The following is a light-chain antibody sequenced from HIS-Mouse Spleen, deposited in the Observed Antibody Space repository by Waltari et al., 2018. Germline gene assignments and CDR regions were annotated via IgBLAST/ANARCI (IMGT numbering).Light chain of an antibody. CDR3: SSYTSSSTYV. CDR2: DVS. CDR1: SSDVGGYNY. J-gene: IGLJ1*01. Sequence: QSALTQPASVSGSPGQSITIPCTGTSSDVGGYNYVPWYQQHPGKPPKLMIYDVSNRPSGVSNRFSGSKSGNTASLTISGLQAEDEADYYCSSYTSSSTYVFGTGTKVTVL. V-gene: IGLV2-14*03.